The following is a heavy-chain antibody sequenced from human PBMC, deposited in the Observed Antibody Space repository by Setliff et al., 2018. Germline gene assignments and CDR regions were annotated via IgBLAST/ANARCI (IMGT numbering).Heavy chain of an antibody. Sequence: SETLSLTCAVSGSSIISDYYWVWLRQPPGRGLEWIGSIFQSGNTYYNPSLKSRVTISVDTSKNQFSLKLSSVTASDTAVYYCARRYNFWSGYLAYWGQGTLVTVSS. CDR3: ARRYNFWSGYLAY. D-gene: IGHD3-3*01. CDR2: IFQSGNT. V-gene: IGHV4-38-2*01. CDR1: GSSIISDYY. J-gene: IGHJ4*02.